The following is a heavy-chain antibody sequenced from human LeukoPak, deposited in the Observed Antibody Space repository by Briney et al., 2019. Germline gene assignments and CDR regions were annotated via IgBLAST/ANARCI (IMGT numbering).Heavy chain of an antibody. Sequence: ASVKVSCKASGYTFTGYYMHWVRQAPGQGLEWMGWINPNSGGTSYAQKFQGRVTMTRDTSISTAYMELSRLRSDDTAVYYCAAGGVYCSSTSCYSQPFDYWGQGTLVTVSS. D-gene: IGHD2-2*01. CDR3: AAGGVYCSSTSCYSQPFDY. V-gene: IGHV1-2*02. CDR2: INPNSGGT. CDR1: GYTFTGYY. J-gene: IGHJ4*02.